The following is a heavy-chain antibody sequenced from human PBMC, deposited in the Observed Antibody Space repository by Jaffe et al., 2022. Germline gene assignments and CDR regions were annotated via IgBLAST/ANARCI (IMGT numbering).Heavy chain of an antibody. D-gene: IGHD6-13*01. CDR3: ARNKGPDSSSWYGEAAFDY. J-gene: IGHJ4*02. CDR1: GGSISSSNW. Sequence: QVQLQESGPGLVKPSGTLSLTCAVSGGSISSSNWWSWIRQPPGKGLEWIGEIYHSGSTNYNPSLKSRVTISVDKSKNQFSLKLSSVTAADTAVYYCARNKGPDSSSWYGEAAFDYWGQGTLVTVSS. CDR2: IYHSGST. V-gene: IGHV4-4*02.